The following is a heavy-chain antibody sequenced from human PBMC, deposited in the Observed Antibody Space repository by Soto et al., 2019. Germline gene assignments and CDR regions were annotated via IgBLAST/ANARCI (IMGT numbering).Heavy chain of an antibody. CDR3: AKAGVPAALDYYYMAV. Sequence: EVQLLESGGGLVQPGGSLRLSCAASGFTFSSYAMNWVRQAPGKGLEWVSAISGSGDTTFYAASVKGRFTVSRDNSKNTLYLQMNSLRAEDTAIYFCAKAGVPAALDYYYMAVWGKGTTVTVFS. D-gene: IGHD2-2*01. V-gene: IGHV3-23*01. CDR1: GFTFSSYA. CDR2: ISGSGDTT. J-gene: IGHJ6*03.